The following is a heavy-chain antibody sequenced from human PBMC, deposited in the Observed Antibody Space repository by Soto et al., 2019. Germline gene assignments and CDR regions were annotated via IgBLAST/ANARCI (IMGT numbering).Heavy chain of an antibody. CDR1: GGSVSSGSYY. CDR3: SRVVDYYDILTGHYGGGWFDP. Sequence: SETLSLTCTVSGGSVSSGSYYWSWIRQPPGKGMEWIGYIYYSGSTNYNPSLKSRVTISVDTSKNKFNLKLRSVTAADTTVYNCSRVVDYYDILTGHYGGGWFDPWGQGTLVTVSS. CDR2: IYYSGST. D-gene: IGHD3-9*01. V-gene: IGHV4-61*01. J-gene: IGHJ5*02.